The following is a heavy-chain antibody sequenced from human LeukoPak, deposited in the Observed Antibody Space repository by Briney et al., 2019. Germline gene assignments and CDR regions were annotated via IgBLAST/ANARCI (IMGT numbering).Heavy chain of an antibody. V-gene: IGHV4-59*11. CDR3: ARGEMATIEDAFDI. CDR1: SGSISSHY. J-gene: IGHJ3*02. Sequence: PSETLSLTCTVSSGSISSHYWSWIRQSPGKGLEWIGYIYYSGSTNYNPSLKSRVTISVDTSKNQFSLKLSSVTAADTAVYYCARGEMATIEDAFDIWGQGTMVTVSS. D-gene: IGHD5-24*01. CDR2: IYYSGST.